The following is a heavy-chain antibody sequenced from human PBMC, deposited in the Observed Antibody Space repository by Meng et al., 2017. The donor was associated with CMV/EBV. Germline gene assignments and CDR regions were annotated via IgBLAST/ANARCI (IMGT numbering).Heavy chain of an antibody. CDR2: IIPYLDEP. Sequence: SSVNVSCKASEGTSNTYTFNWVRQAPGRGLEWMGGIIPYLDEPNNAQTFQDRVAITSDRSTAAYMELGSLRSEDTAVYFCAGRGPYGRALDVWGQGTLVTVSS. V-gene: IGHV1-69*10. D-gene: IGHD3-10*01. J-gene: IGHJ3*01. CDR3: AGRGPYGRALDV. CDR1: EGTSNTYT.